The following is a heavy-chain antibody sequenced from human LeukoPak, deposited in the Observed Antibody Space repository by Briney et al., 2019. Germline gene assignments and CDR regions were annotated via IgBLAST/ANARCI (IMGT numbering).Heavy chain of an antibody. Sequence: GGSLRLSCAASGFTFSSYAMHWVRQAPGKGLEYVSAISSNGGSTYYANSVKGRFSISRDNSKNTLYLQMGSLRAEDMAVYYCARDFRGNGYNLGNWGQGTLVTVSS. CDR3: ARDFRGNGYNLGN. CDR1: GFTFSSYA. J-gene: IGHJ4*02. V-gene: IGHV3-64*01. D-gene: IGHD5-24*01. CDR2: ISSNGGST.